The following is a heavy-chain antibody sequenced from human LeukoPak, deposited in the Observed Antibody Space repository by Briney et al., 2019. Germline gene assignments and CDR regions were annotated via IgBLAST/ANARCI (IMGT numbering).Heavy chain of an antibody. CDR2: ISTTDSRV. V-gene: IGHV3-11*04. J-gene: IGHJ3*01. CDR3: ARDRAVGASDSYDL. D-gene: IGHD4-23*01. Sequence: GGSLRLSCAASGFGFSDHYMSWIRQRPGKGLEWLSYISTTDSRVYFADSVKGRFTVSRDDAQKSLYLQMNSLRVEDTAVYYCARDRAVGASDSYDLWGPGTMVIVSS. CDR1: GFGFSDHY.